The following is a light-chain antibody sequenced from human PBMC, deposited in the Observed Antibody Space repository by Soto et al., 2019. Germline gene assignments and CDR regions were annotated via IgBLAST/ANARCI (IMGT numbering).Light chain of an antibody. Sequence: QSVLTQPASVSGSPGQSITISCTGTTSDVGGYNYVSWYQQHPGKAPKLMVYDVNKRPSGVSNRFSGSKSGNTASLTISGLQAEDEADYYCGSYTSTTPYVFRTGTKVTVL. CDR3: GSYTSTTPYV. V-gene: IGLV2-14*01. J-gene: IGLJ1*01. CDR1: TSDVGGYNY. CDR2: DVN.